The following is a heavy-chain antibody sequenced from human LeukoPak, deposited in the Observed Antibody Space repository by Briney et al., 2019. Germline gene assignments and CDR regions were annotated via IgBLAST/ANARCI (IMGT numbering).Heavy chain of an antibody. J-gene: IGHJ4*02. V-gene: IGHV4-39*07. CDR2: IYYSGSTYYNPSLQSGST. Sequence: PSETLSPTCTVSGGSISSSSYYWGWIRQPPGKGLEWIGNIYYSGSTYYNPSLQSGSTYYNPSLKSRVTISVHTSKNQYSLKLSSVTAADTAVYYCAREVVPGHFDYWGQGTLVTVSS. D-gene: IGHD2-2*01. CDR1: GGSISSSSYY. CDR3: AREVVPGHFDY.